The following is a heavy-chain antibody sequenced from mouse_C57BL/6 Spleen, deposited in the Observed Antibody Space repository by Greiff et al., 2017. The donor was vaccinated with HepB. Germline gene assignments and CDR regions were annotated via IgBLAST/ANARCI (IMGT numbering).Heavy chain of an antibody. D-gene: IGHD2-4*01. V-gene: IGHV1-81*01. CDR2: IYPRSGNT. Sequence: QVQLQQSGAELARPGASVKLSCKASGYTFTSYGISWVKQRTGQGLEWIGEIYPRSGNTYYNEKFKGKATLTADKSSSTAYMELRSLTSEDSAVYFCARRGGLGNAMDYWGQGTSVTVSS. J-gene: IGHJ4*01. CDR3: ARRGGLGNAMDY. CDR1: GYTFTSYG.